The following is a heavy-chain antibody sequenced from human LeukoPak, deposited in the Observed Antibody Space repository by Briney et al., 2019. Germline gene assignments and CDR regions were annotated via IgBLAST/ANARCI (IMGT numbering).Heavy chain of an antibody. D-gene: IGHD3-3*01. CDR3: ARALSNFDFRSGYWGKDYYYYYMDV. J-gene: IGHJ6*03. V-gene: IGHV4-30-4*07. CDR2: IYYSGST. Sequence: TLSLTCAVSGGSISSGGYSWSWIRQPPGKGLEWIGYIYYSGSTYYNPSLKSRVTISVDTSKNQFSLKLSSVTAADTAVYYCARALSNFDFRSGYWGKDYYYYYMDVWGKGTTVTVSS. CDR1: GGSISSGGYS.